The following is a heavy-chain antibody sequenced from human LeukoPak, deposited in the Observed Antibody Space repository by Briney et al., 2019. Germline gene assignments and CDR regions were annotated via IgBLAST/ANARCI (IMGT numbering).Heavy chain of an antibody. CDR2: IDTNTGAT. J-gene: IGHJ4*02. CDR3: ASEAFCAGGSCNVQRVAS. V-gene: IGHV1-2*02. D-gene: IGHD2-8*02. Sequence: GASVKVSCKASGYTFTAYYIHWVRQAPGQGLEWMGWIDTNTGATKYAQKFQGRVTITRDTSTGTAYMGLRSLISGDTALYYCASEAFCAGGSCNVQRVASWGPGTLVTVSS. CDR1: GYTFTAYY.